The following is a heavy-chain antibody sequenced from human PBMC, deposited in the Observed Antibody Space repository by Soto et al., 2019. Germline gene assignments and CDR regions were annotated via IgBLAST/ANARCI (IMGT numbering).Heavy chain of an antibody. CDR3: AREGIAAAGYGMDV. V-gene: IGHV4-61*01. CDR2: IYYSGST. CDR1: GGSVSSGSYY. J-gene: IGHJ6*02. D-gene: IGHD6-13*01. Sequence: SETLSLTCTVSGGSVSSGSYYWSWIRQPPGKGLEWIGYIYYSGSTNYNPSLKSRVTISVDTSKNQFSLKLSSVTAADTAVYYCAREGIAAAGYGMDVWGQGTTVTVSS.